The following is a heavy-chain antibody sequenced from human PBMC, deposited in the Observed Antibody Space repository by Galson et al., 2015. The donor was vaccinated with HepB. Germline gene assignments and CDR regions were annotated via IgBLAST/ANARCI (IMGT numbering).Heavy chain of an antibody. V-gene: IGHV3-30*18. J-gene: IGHJ6*03. CDR2: ISYDGSNK. D-gene: IGHD3-3*01. CDR3: AKANYDFWSGYKYYYMDV. CDR1: GFTFSSYG. Sequence: SLRLSCAASGFTFSSYGMHWVRQAPGKGLEWVAVISYDGSNKYYADSVKGRFTISRDNSKNTLYLQMNSLRAEDTAVYYCAKANYDFWSGYKYYYMDVWGKGTTVTVSS.